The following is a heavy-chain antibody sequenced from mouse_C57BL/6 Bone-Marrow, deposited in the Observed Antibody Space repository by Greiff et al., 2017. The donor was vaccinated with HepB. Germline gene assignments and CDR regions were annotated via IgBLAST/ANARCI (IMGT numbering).Heavy chain of an antibody. Sequence: DVKLVESGGDLVKLGGSLKLSCAASGFTFSSYGMSWVRQTPDKRLEWVASISSGGSYTYYPDSEKGRFTISRDNAKNALYQQMRSLKSEDTAMYYCARERGIFLYYFDYWGQGTTLTVSS. CDR1: GFTFSSYG. CDR2: ISSGGSYT. CDR3: ARERGIFLYYFDY. V-gene: IGHV5-6*02. J-gene: IGHJ2*01.